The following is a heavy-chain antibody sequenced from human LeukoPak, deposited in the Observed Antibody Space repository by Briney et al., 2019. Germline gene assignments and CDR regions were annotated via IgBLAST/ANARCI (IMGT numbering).Heavy chain of an antibody. D-gene: IGHD3-10*01. CDR2: IDTYSANT. CDR3: ARVHPSGSYHKY. J-gene: IGHJ4*02. V-gene: IGHV1-18*01. CDR1: GYTFTTYG. Sequence: ASVKVSCKASGYTFTTYGITWVRQAPGQGLEWMGWIDTYSANTNYAQKVQGRVTMTTDTSTSTAYMGLRSLRSDDTAVYYCARVHPSGSYHKYWGQGTLVTVSS.